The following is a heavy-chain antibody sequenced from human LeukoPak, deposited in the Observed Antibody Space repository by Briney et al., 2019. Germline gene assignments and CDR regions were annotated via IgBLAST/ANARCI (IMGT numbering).Heavy chain of an antibody. CDR2: LDYGGST. V-gene: IGHV4-39*01. CDR3: ARSQYYYEFDY. CDR1: RGPISRSSCY. D-gene: IGHD3-22*01. J-gene: IGHJ4*02. Sequence: SYTLFIPCTVSRGPISRSSCYRDLNRKPPGKRLEWIGSLDYGGSTYYNPSLQSRVTRSVDTSKNQFSLMLSSVTAADTAVYYCARSQYYYEFDYWGQGSLVNVSS.